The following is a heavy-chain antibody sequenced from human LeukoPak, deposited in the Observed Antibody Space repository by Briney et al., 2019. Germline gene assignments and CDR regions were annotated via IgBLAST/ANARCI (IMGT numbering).Heavy chain of an antibody. CDR1: GGSISSGSCY. CDR2: IYTSGST. V-gene: IGHV4-61*02. D-gene: IGHD3-10*01. J-gene: IGHJ6*03. Sequence: SQTLSLTCMAPGGSISSGSCYWSWIRQPAGKGLEWIGRIYTSGSTNYNPSLKSRVTISVDTSKNQFSLKLSSVTAADTAVYYCGRDRFTNYYLDVWGKGTTVTVSS. CDR3: GRDRFTNYYLDV.